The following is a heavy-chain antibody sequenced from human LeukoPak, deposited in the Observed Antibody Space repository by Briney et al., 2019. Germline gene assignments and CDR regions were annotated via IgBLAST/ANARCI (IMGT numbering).Heavy chain of an antibody. CDR2: IIPILGTS. Sequence: SLKVSCTASGGTFTNYAISWVRQAPGQGGEWMGGIIPILGTSNYAKKFQDRLTITAEESSRRAYLELSSLTSADTAVYYCAREVSGTYCDYWGQGALVTVSS. CDR1: GGTFTNYA. J-gene: IGHJ4*02. CDR3: AREVSGTYCDY. V-gene: IGHV1-69*13. D-gene: IGHD1-26*01.